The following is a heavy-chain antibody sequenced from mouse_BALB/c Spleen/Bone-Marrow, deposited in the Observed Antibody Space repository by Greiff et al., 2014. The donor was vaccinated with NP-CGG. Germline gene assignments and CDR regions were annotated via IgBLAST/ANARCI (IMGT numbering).Heavy chain of an antibody. Sequence: EVHLLESGAELVKPGASVKLSCTASGFNIKDIYMHWVKQRPEQGLEWIGRIDPANGDTKYDPKFQGKATITADTSSNTAYLQLSSLTSEDTAVYYCARDYGPFDYWGQGTTLTVSS. CDR1: GFNIKDIY. D-gene: IGHD1-2*01. J-gene: IGHJ2*01. CDR2: IDPANGDT. V-gene: IGHV14-3*02. CDR3: ARDYGPFDY.